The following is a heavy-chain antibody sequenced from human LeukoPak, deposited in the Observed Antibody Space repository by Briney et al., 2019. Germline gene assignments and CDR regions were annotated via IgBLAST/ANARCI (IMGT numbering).Heavy chain of an antibody. V-gene: IGHV3-53*01. CDR3: AGGGDYYDSRGYYSIPHY. CDR2: IYSGGST. J-gene: IGHJ4*02. D-gene: IGHD3-22*01. CDR1: AFTVSSNY. Sequence: GGSLRLSCAASAFTVSSNYMSRVRQAPGKGLEWVSVIYSGGSTYYEDSVKGRFTISRDNSKNTLYLQMSSLRAEATAVYYSAGGGDYYDSRGYYSIPHYWGQGTLVTVSS.